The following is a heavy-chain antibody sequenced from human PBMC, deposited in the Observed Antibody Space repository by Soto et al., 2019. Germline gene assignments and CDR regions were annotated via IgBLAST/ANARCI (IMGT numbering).Heavy chain of an antibody. CDR3: ARQGGGGSDGHDAFDI. J-gene: IGHJ3*02. CDR1: GGSISSSSYY. D-gene: IGHD1-26*01. V-gene: IGHV4-39*01. CDR2: IYYSGST. Sequence: SETLSLTCTVSGGSISSSSYYWGWIRQPPGKGLEWIGSIYYSGSTYYNPSLKSRVTISVNTSKNQFSLKLSSVTAADTAVYYCARQGGGGSDGHDAFDIWGQGTMVTVSS.